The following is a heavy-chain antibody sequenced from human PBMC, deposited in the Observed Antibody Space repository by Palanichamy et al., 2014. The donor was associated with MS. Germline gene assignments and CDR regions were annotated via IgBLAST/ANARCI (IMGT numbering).Heavy chain of an antibody. D-gene: IGHD6-13*01. CDR2: ISSSSSSTI. Sequence: EVQLVESGGGLVQPGGSLRLSCAASGFTFSSYSMNWVRQAPGKGLEWISYISSSSSSTIYYADSVKGRFTISRDNAKNSLYLQMNSLRGEDTAVYYCARRGLAAAGLFDYWGQGTLVTVSS. CDR3: ARRGLAAAGLFDY. J-gene: IGHJ4*02. CDR1: GFTFSSYS. V-gene: IGHV3-48*01.